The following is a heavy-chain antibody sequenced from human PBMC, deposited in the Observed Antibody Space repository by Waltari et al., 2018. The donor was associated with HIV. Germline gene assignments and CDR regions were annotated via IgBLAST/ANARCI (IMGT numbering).Heavy chain of an antibody. J-gene: IGHJ4*02. V-gene: IGHV3-53*01. D-gene: IGHD5-18*01. CDR1: GFTVSSNY. CDR3: ARDTPRGYSYGAYFDY. Sequence: EVQLVESGGGLIQPGGSLRLSCAASGFTVSSNYMSWVRQAPGEGLEWVSVIYSVGSTYYAGSVKGRFTISRDNSKNTLYLQMNSLGAEDTAVYYCARDTPRGYSYGAYFDYWGQGTLVTVSS. CDR2: IYSVGST.